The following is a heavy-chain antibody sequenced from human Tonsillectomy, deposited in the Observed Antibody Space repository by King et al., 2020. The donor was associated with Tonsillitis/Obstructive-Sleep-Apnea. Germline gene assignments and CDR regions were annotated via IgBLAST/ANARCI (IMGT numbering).Heavy chain of an antibody. D-gene: IGHD2-15*01. Sequence: PLQESGPGLVKPSETLSLTCTVSGDSISSSSYFWGWIRQPPGKGLEWIGSMYYSGNTYYNPSLKSRVTISVDTSKNRFSLKLSSVTAADTAVYYCARRSGYCSGVSRPGPFDPWGQGTLVIVSS. V-gene: IGHV4-39*01. CDR3: ARRSGYCSGVSRPGPFDP. J-gene: IGHJ5*02. CDR1: GDSISSSSYF. CDR2: MYYSGNT.